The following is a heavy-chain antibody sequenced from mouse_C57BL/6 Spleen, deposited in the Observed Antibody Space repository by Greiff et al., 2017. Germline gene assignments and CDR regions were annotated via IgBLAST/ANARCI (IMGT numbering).Heavy chain of an antibody. D-gene: IGHD1-1*01. CDR3: ARAYYGSSYGYFDV. J-gene: IGHJ1*03. CDR2: IAPSDSYT. Sequence: VQLQQPGAELVMPGASVKLSCKASGYTFTSYWMHWVKQRPGQGLEWIGKIAPSDSYTNYTPKFKGKTTLAVDKSSSTAYLQLSSLTSEDSAVYYCARAYYGSSYGYFDVWGTGTTVTVSS. CDR1: GYTFTSYW. V-gene: IGHV1-69*01.